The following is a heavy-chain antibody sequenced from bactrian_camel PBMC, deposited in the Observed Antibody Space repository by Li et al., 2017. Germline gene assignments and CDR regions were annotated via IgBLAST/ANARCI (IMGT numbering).Heavy chain of an antibody. CDR2: IRSSGPTT. CDR3: VRPGENGGTFGY. V-gene: IGHV3S35*01. Sequence: VQLVESGGGLVQPGGSLRLSCAASGFTFSSYAMIWVRQAQGKGLEWVSSIRSSGPTTIYADSVRGRFTISRDNVKNTVYLQMNSLKPEYTAVYYCVRPGENGGTFGYWGQGTQVTVS. D-gene: IGHD6*01. J-gene: IGHJ6*01. CDR1: GFTFSSYA.